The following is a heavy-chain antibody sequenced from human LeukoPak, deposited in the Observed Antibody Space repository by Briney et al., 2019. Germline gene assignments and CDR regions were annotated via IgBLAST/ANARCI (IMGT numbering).Heavy chain of an antibody. CDR1: GGSISSSSFY. CDR2: IYLSGST. D-gene: IGHD3-3*01. J-gene: IGHJ2*01. V-gene: IGHV4-39*01. Sequence: PSETLSLTCTVSGGSISSSSFYGGWIRQPPGKGLEWIASIYLSGSTFYNPSLKSRVTISVDTSKNQFSLKLSSVTAADTAVYYCARHRPYDFWSGIPGYFDLWGRGSLVTVSS. CDR3: ARHRPYDFWSGIPGYFDL.